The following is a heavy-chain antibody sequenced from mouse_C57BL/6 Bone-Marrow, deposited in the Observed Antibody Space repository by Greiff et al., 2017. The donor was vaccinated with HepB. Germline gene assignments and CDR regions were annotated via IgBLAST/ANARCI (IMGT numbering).Heavy chain of an antibody. CDR1: GYTFTSYG. CDR3: ARGRYYYGHWYFDV. J-gene: IGHJ1*03. V-gene: IGHV1-81*01. Sequence: LVESGAELARPGASVKLSCKASGYTFTSYGISWVKQRTGQGLEWIGEIYPRSGNTYYNEKFKGKATLTADKSSSTAYMELRSLTSEDSAVYFCARGRYYYGHWYFDVWGTGTTVTVSS. CDR2: IYPRSGNT. D-gene: IGHD1-1*01.